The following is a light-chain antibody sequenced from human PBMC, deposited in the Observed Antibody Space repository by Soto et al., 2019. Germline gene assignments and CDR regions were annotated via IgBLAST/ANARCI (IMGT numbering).Light chain of an antibody. CDR1: QSLNDW. Sequence: DIQMTQSPPTLSASVGDRVTITCRASQSLNDWLAWYQQKPGKAPKLLIYKARSLESGVPSRFSGSGSGTELLLTISSREPDDFATYYCQQYIACNSWRFGHATKVG. J-gene: IGKJ1*01. CDR3: QQYIACNSWR. CDR2: KAR. V-gene: IGKV1-5*03.